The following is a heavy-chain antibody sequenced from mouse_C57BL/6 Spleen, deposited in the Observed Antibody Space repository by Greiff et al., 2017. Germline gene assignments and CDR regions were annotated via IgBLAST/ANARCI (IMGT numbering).Heavy chain of an antibody. CDR3: ARDSSGYYFDY. V-gene: IGHV1-64*01. D-gene: IGHD3-2*02. CDR2: IHPNSGST. J-gene: IGHJ2*01. Sequence: QVQLQQPGAELVKPGASVKLSCKASGYTFTSYWMHWVKQRPGQGLEWIGMIHPNSGSTNYNEKFKSKATLTVDKSSSTAYMQLSSLTSEDSAVDCCARDSSGYYFDYWGEGTTLTVSS. CDR1: GYTFTSYW.